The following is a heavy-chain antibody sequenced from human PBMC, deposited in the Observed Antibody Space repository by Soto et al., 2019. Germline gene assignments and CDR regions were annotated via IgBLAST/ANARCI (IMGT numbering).Heavy chain of an antibody. CDR1: GYTFTSYG. V-gene: IGHV1-18*01. D-gene: IGHD3-22*01. CDR2: ISAYNGNT. J-gene: IGHJ4*02. Sequence: QVQLVQSGAEVKKPGASVKVSCKASGYTFTSYGISWVRQAPGQGLEWMGWISAYNGNTNYAQKLQGRVTMTTDTSTTTACMGLASLRSDDTAVYYCARGGGYYYDSSGYYRFDYWGQGTLVTVSS. CDR3: ARGGGYYYDSSGYYRFDY.